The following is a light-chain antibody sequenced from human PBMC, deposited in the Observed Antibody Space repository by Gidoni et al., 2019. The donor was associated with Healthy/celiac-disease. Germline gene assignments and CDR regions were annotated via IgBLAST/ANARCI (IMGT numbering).Light chain of an antibody. CDR2: AAS. V-gene: IGKV1-39*01. Sequence: IQITQSPSSLSASVHDRVTITCRASQSISSYLNWYQQKPGKATKLLIYAASSLQSGVPSRFSGSGSGKDFTLNISSLQPEDFATYYCQQSYSTPLTFGGGTKVEIK. CDR3: QQSYSTPLT. J-gene: IGKJ4*01. CDR1: QSISSY.